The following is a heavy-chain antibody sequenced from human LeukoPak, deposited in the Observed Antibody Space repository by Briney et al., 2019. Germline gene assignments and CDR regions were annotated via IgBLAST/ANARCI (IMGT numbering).Heavy chain of an antibody. D-gene: IGHD3-22*01. Sequence: SETLSLTCTDSGGSIISSNHYWGWTRQPPGKGLEWFGSISYSGGTAYNPSLRGRVTISVDTSKNQFSLKVNSVTAADTAVYYCAREVEYYDSSGYRPHAFDIWGQGTLVTVSS. CDR2: ISYSGGT. J-gene: IGHJ3*02. CDR1: GGSIISSNHY. V-gene: IGHV4-39*02. CDR3: AREVEYYDSSGYRPHAFDI.